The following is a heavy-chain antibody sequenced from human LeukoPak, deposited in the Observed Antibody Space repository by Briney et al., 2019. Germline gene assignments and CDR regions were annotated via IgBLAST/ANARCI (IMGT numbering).Heavy chain of an antibody. V-gene: IGHV4-61*01. CDR1: GGSVYSGTYY. D-gene: IGHD6-25*01. CDR3: ARDLARSGYFDY. Sequence: SETLSLTCIVSGGSVYSGTYYWSWVRQPPGKGLEWIGEIYHSGSTNYNPSPKSRVTISVDKSKNQFSLKLSSVTAADTAVYYCARDLARSGYFDYWGQGTLVTVSS. J-gene: IGHJ4*02. CDR2: IYHSGST.